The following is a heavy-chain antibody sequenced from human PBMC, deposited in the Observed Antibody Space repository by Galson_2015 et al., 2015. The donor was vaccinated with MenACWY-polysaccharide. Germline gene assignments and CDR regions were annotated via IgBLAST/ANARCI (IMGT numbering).Heavy chain of an antibody. CDR3: ARDPKQKPTTVPTGRFDY. CDR1: GYTFNPYA. J-gene: IGHJ4*02. D-gene: IGHD4-17*01. V-gene: IGHV7-4-1*02. CDR2: INTNTGNP. Sequence: SVKVSCKASGYTFNPYAMNWVRQAPGQGLEWVGGINTNTGNPTYAQGFTGRFVFSLDASVSTAYLQISSLKAEDTAVYYCARDPKQKPTTVPTGRFDYWGQGTLVTVSS.